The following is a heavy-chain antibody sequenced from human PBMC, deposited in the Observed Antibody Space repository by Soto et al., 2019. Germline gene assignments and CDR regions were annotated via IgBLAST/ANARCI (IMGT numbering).Heavy chain of an antibody. V-gene: IGHV3-23*01. J-gene: IGHJ4*02. CDR3: AKRRGAGGHFDY. CDR1: GFTFSSYA. CDR2: VSIGGST. D-gene: IGHD2-15*01. Sequence: GGSLRLSCAASGFTFSSYAMGWVRQGPGKGLEWVAVVSIGGSTHYADSVRGRFTISRDNSKNTLSLQMNSLTAEDTAVYFCAKRRGAGGHFDYWGQGALVTISS.